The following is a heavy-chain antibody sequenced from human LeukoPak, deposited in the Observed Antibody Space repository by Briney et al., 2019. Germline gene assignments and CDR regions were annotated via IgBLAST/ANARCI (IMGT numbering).Heavy chain of an antibody. V-gene: IGHV4-34*01. CDR3: ARRRSGRITMVRGAKDPSFDY. D-gene: IGHD3-10*01. CDR2: INHSGST. CDR1: GGSFSGYY. Sequence: SETLSPTCAVYGGSFSGYYWSWIRQPPGKGLEWIGEINHSGSTNYNPSLKSRVTISVDTSKNQFSLKLSSVTAADTAVYYCARRRSGRITMVRGAKDPSFDYWGQGTLVTVSS. J-gene: IGHJ4*02.